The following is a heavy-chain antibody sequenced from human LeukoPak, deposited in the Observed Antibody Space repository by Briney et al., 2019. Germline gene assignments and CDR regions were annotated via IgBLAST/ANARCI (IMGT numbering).Heavy chain of an antibody. J-gene: IGHJ4*02. CDR1: GFTFSSYA. D-gene: IGHD3-22*01. CDR3: AKEYYYDSSGYYKFDY. CDR2: ISGSGGSA. V-gene: IGHV3-23*01. Sequence: PGGSLRLSCAASGFTFSSYAMSWVRQAPGKGLEGVSAISGSGGSAYYADSVKGRFTISRDNSTNTLYLQMNSLRAEDTAVYYCAKEYYYDSSGYYKFDYWGQGTLVTVSS.